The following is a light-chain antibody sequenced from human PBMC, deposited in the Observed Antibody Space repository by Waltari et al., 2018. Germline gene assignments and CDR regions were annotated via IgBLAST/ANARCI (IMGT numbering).Light chain of an antibody. J-gene: IGKJ1*01. V-gene: IGKV3-20*01. CDR1: QSVSSSY. CDR3: QQYGSSPPWT. CDR2: GAS. Sequence: EIVLTQSPGTLSLSPGERATLSCRASQSVSSSYLAWYQQKPGKAPRLLIYGASSRAPGIPDRLSGSASGTDCTSTISRLELEDFAVYYCQQYGSSPPWTFGQGTKVEIK.